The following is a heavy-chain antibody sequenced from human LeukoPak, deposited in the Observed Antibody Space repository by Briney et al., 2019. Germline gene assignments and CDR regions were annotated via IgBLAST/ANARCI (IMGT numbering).Heavy chain of an antibody. CDR2: IYHSGST. CDR3: ARQGPSGSYGEWDY. J-gene: IGHJ4*02. Sequence: GSLRLSCAASGFTFSSYWMSWVRQAPGKGLEWIGEIYHSGSTNYNPSLKSRVTISVDKSKNQFSLKLSSVTAADTAVYYCARQGPSGSYGEWDYWGQGTLVTVSS. D-gene: IGHD1-26*01. CDR1: GFTFSSYW. V-gene: IGHV4-4*02.